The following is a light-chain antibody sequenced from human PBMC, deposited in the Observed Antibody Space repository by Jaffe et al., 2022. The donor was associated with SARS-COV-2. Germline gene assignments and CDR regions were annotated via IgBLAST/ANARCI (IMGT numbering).Light chain of an antibody. CDR1: GSGVEIDHL. CDR2: EVT. Sequence: QSALTQPASVSGSPGQSITLSCSRPGSGVEIDHLVSWYQQHPGKAPKLIIYEVTKRPSGVSNRFSGSKSGNTASLTISGLQVEDEADYYCCSHSGSPWVFGGGTKLTVL. V-gene: IGLV2-23*02. J-gene: IGLJ3*02. CDR3: CSHSGSPWV.